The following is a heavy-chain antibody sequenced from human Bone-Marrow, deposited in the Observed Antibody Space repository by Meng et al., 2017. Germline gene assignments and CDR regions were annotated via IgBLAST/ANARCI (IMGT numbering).Heavy chain of an antibody. CDR1: GGSLSGYY. Sequence: QVQLQQWGAGLLKPSETLSLTCAVYGGSLSGYYWSWIRQPPGKGLEWIGEINHSGSTNYNPSLKSRVTISVDTSKNQFSLKLSSVTAADTAVYYCARTRGYSYGYYGYWGQGTLVTVSS. J-gene: IGHJ4*02. V-gene: IGHV4-34*01. D-gene: IGHD5-18*01. CDR2: INHSGST. CDR3: ARTRGYSYGYYGY.